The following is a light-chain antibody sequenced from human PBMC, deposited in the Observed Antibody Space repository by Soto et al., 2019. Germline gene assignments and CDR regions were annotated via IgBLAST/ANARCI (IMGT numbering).Light chain of an antibody. J-gene: IGKJ3*01. Sequence: EIVMTQSPATLSVSPGERATLSCRASQSVSSNLAWYQQKPGQAPRLLIYGASTRATGIPARFSGSGSGTEFTLTISSLEPEDFAVYYCQHYGSALFTFGPGTKVDVK. V-gene: IGKV3-15*01. CDR1: QSVSSN. CDR3: QHYGSALFT. CDR2: GAS.